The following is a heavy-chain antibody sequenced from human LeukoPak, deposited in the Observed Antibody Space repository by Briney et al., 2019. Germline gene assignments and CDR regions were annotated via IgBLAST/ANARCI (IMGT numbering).Heavy chain of an antibody. CDR2: ITGSGGST. CDR3: AKVSPLYDSSGYYLLGPFDS. Sequence: GGSLRLSCSASGFTFSSYAMSWVRQAPGKGLEWVSGITGSGGSTYYADSVKGRFTISRDNSKNTLYLQMNSLRAEDTAVYYCAKVSPLYDSSGYYLLGPFDSWGQGTLVTVSS. V-gene: IGHV3-23*01. J-gene: IGHJ4*02. D-gene: IGHD3-22*01. CDR1: GFTFSSYA.